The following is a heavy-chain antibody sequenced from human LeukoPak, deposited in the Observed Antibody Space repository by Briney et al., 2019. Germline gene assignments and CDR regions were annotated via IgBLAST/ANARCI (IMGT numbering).Heavy chain of an antibody. CDR1: GFTFSNYG. V-gene: IGHV3-23*01. CDR3: AKTAGMAAAADFDY. CDR2: ISGSGDST. J-gene: IGHJ4*02. D-gene: IGHD6-13*01. Sequence: GGSLRLSCAASGFTFSNYGMSWVRQAPGKGLEWVSSISGSGDSTYYADSVKGRFTISRDNSKNTLYLQMNSLRAEDTAVYYCAKTAGMAAAADFDYWGQGTLVTVSS.